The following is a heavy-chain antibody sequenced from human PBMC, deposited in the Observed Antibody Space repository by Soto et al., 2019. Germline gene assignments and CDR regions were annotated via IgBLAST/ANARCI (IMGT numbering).Heavy chain of an antibody. CDR1: GGTFRNSA. D-gene: IGHD1-1*01. CDR2: IVPIFRTP. J-gene: IGHJ6*02. V-gene: IGHV1-69*12. Sequence: QVQLEQSGAEVKKPGSSVKVSCKASGGTFRNSAISWVRQAPGQGLEWMGGIVPIFRTPDYAQKFQGRVTITADESTNTAYMELSGLRSDDTAVYYCARDNDRPQLGGNYYYILDVWGHGTTVTVSS. CDR3: ARDNDRPQLGGNYYYILDV.